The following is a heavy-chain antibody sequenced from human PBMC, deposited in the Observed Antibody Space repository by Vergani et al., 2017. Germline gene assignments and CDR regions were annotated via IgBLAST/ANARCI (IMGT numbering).Heavy chain of an antibody. Sequence: QVQLVQSGAEVKKPGSSVKVSCKASGGTFSSYAISWVRQAPGQGLEWMGGIIPSFGTANYAQKFQGRVTITADESTSTAYMELSSLRSEDTAVYYCARAGYYGSGGYYYGMDVWGQGTTVTVSS. CDR1: GGTFSSYA. D-gene: IGHD3-10*01. J-gene: IGHJ6*02. CDR3: ARAGYYGSGGYYYGMDV. CDR2: IIPSFGTA. V-gene: IGHV1-69*01.